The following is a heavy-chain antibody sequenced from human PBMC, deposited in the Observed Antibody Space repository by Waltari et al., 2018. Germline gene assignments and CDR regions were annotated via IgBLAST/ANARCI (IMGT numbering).Heavy chain of an antibody. CDR3: ARDDVTVTTHLQH. D-gene: IGHD4-17*01. CDR2: IIPICGTA. V-gene: IGHV1-69*06. Sequence: QVQLVQSGAEVKNPGASVKLSFKPSGYPFINYDVSWVRRAPGRGLEWMGRIIPICGTANYAQKFQGRVTITADKATSTAYMELSSLRSEDTAVYYCARDDVTVTTHLQHWGQGTLVTVSS. CDR1: GYPFINYD. J-gene: IGHJ1*01.